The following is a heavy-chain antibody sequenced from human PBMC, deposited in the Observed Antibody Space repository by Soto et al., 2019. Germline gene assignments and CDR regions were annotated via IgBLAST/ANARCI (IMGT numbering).Heavy chain of an antibody. CDR1: GDSLTSYY. CDR3: ARIILTGYYGLEP. V-gene: IGHV4-59*01. CDR2: IYYTGKT. J-gene: IGHJ5*02. D-gene: IGHD3-9*01. Sequence: QVQLQESGPGLVKPSETLSLTCSVSGDSLTSYYWTWLRQPPGKGLEWIGYIYYTGKTNYNPSLKSRVTISMDLSKNQFSLELRSLTAADTAVYYCARIILTGYYGLEPWGQGTLVIVSA.